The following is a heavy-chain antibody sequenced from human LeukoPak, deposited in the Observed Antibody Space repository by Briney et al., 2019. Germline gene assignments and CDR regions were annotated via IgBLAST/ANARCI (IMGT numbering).Heavy chain of an antibody. Sequence: PSETLSLTCTVSGGPISSYYWSWIRQPPGKGLEWIGYIYYSGSTNYNPSLKSRVTISVDTSKNQFSLKLSSVTAADTAVYYCARGAYNYDFWSGYYSWGQGTLVTVSS. D-gene: IGHD3-3*01. CDR2: IYYSGST. J-gene: IGHJ4*02. CDR3: ARGAYNYDFWSGYYS. CDR1: GGPISSYY. V-gene: IGHV4-59*01.